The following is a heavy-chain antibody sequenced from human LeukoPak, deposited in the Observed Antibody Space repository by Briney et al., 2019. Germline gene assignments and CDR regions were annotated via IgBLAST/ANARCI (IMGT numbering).Heavy chain of an antibody. CDR3: ARVPTVTFFDY. D-gene: IGHD4-17*01. CDR1: GYSISSGFH. CDR2: VYHNGST. V-gene: IGHV4-38-2*02. J-gene: IGHJ4*02. Sequence: SETLSLTCTVSGYSISSGFHWGWIRQPPGKGLEWIGNVYHNGSTYYNPSLKGRVTVSVDTSKNHFSLKLGSVTAADTAVYYCARVPTVTFFDYWGQGTLVTVSS.